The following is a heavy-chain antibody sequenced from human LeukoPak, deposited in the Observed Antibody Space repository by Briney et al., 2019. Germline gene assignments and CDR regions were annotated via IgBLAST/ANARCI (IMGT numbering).Heavy chain of an antibody. CDR2: ISWNSGSI. J-gene: IGHJ5*02. D-gene: IGHD5-18*01. CDR1: GFTFDDYA. Sequence: GGSLRLSCAASGFTFDDYAMHWVRQAPGKGLEWVSGISWNSGSIGYADSVKGRFTISRDNSKNTLYLQMNSLRAEDTAVYYCAKGVTAMVNWFDPWGQGTLVTVSS. V-gene: IGHV3-9*01. CDR3: AKGVTAMVNWFDP.